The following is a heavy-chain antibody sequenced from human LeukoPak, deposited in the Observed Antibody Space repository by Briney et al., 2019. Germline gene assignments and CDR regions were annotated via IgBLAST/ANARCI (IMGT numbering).Heavy chain of an antibody. V-gene: IGHV3-23*01. Sequence: GGSLRLSCAASGFTFSSYDMTWVRQAPGKGLEWVSGISGSAGSKDYADSVKGRFTISRYNSKNTLYLQMSSLRADDTAVYYCAKGSGAYAYLFDYWGRGTLVTVSS. J-gene: IGHJ4*02. CDR2: ISGSAGSK. D-gene: IGHD2-15*01. CDR3: AKGSGAYAYLFDY. CDR1: GFTFSSYD.